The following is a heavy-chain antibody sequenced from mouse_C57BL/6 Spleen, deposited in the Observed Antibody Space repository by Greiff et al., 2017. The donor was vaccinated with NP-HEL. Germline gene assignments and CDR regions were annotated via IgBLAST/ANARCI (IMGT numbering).Heavy chain of an antibody. Sequence: VQLQESGAELVRPGASVTLSCKASGYTFTDYEMHWVKQTPVHGLEWIGAIDPETGGTAYNQKFKGKAILTADKSSSTAYMELRSLTSEDSAVYYCTRGGFDYWGQGTTLTVSS. J-gene: IGHJ2*01. CDR3: TRGGFDY. V-gene: IGHV1-15*01. CDR1: GYTFTDYE. CDR2: IDPETGGT.